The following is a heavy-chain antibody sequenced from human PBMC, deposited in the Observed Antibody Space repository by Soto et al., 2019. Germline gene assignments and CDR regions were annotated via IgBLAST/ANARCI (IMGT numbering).Heavy chain of an antibody. J-gene: IGHJ5*02. Sequence: ETLSLTCTVYGGSISSYYLSWIRQPAGKGLEWIGRIYTSGSTNYNPSLKRRVTMSVATSKNQFSLKLSSVTAADTAACYCARHRGQYYASGSYGGALDNYFDPWGQGTLVTVSS. V-gene: IGHV4-4*07. CDR2: IYTSGST. D-gene: IGHD3-10*01. CDR3: ARHRGQYYASGSYGGALDNYFDP. CDR1: GGSISSYY.